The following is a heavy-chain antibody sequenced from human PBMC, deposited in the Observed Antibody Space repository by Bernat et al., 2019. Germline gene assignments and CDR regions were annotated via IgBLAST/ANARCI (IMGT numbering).Heavy chain of an antibody. CDR2: ISGSGGST. CDR1: GFTFSSYA. J-gene: IGHJ3*02. D-gene: IGHD2-2*02. V-gene: IGHV3-23*01. CDR3: AKDRMGCSSTSCYMTDAFDI. Sequence: EVQLLESGGGLVQPGGSLRLSCAASGFTFSSYAMSWVRQAPGKGLEWVSAISGSGGSTYSADSVKGRFTISSDNSKNTLYLQMNSLRAEDTAVYYCAKDRMGCSSTSCYMTDAFDIWGQGTMVTVSS.